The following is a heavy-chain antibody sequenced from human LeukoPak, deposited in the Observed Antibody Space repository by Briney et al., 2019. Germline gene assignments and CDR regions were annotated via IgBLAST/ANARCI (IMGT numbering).Heavy chain of an antibody. CDR2: FDPEEGEI. D-gene: IGHD6-19*01. Sequence: ASVKVSCKVSGYTLSELSMHWVRQAPGKGLEWMGGFDPEEGEIFYAQKFQGRVTMTEDTSTDTAYIELRSLRSEDTAVYYCATVPQDQWYYYMDVWGKGTTVTVSS. J-gene: IGHJ6*03. CDR1: GYTLSELS. CDR3: ATVPQDQWYYYMDV. V-gene: IGHV1-24*01.